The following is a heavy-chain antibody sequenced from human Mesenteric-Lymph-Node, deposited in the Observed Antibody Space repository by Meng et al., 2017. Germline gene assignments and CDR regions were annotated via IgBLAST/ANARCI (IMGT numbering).Heavy chain of an antibody. J-gene: IGHJ4*02. CDR1: GGSFSGYY. CDR3: ARSNYCSAGSCYSTDY. Sequence: SETLSLTCAVYGGSFSGYYWSWIRQPPGKGLEWIGEINHSGSTNYNPSLKSRVTISVDTSKNQFSLKLSSVTAADTAVYYCARSNYCSAGSCYSTDYWGQGTRVT. CDR2: INHSGST. D-gene: IGHD2-15*01. V-gene: IGHV4-34*01.